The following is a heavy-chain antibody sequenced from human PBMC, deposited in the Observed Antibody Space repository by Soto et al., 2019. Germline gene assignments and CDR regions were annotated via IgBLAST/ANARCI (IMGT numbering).Heavy chain of an antibody. J-gene: IGHJ6*02. D-gene: IGHD2-8*01. CDR1: GYTFTSYG. CDR3: ARGGKYCTNGVCPFYGMDV. V-gene: IGHV1-18*01. Sequence: ASVKVSCKASGYTFTSYGISWVRQAPGQGLEWMGWISAYNGNTNYAQKFQGRVTMTTDTSTSTAYMELRSLRSDDTAVYYCARGGKYCTNGVCPFYGMDVWGQGTTVTVS. CDR2: ISAYNGNT.